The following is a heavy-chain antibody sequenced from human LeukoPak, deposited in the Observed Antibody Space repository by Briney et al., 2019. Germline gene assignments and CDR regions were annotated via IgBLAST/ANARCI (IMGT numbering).Heavy chain of an antibody. J-gene: IGHJ5*02. CDR1: GFSFSVYW. CDR2: IKTDGSIT. D-gene: IGHD3-16*01. Sequence: GGSLRLSCAASGFSFSVYWMHWVRQAPGKGPVWVSRIKTDGSITDYADFVKGRFTISRDNAKNSLYLQMNSLRAEDTAVYYCARGRKALFGWFDPWGQGTLVTVSS. CDR3: ARGRKALFGWFDP. V-gene: IGHV3-74*01.